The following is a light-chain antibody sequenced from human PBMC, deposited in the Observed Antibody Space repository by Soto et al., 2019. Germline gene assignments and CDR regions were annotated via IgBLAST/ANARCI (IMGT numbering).Light chain of an antibody. V-gene: IGKV3-15*01. CDR2: GAS. Sequence: EIVMTQSPATLSVSPGERATLSCRASQSVSSNLAWYQQKPGQAPRLLIYGASTRDTGIPARFSGSGSGTEFTLTISSLQSEDFAVYYCQLYGSSPPRTFGQGTKVEIK. CDR1: QSVSSN. J-gene: IGKJ1*01. CDR3: QLYGSSPPRT.